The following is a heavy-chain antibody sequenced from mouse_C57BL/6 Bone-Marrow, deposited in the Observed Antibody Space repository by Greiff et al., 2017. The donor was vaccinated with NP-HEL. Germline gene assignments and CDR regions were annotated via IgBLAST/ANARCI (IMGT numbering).Heavy chain of an antibody. J-gene: IGHJ1*03. CDR1: GFTFSDYY. D-gene: IGHD2-3*01. V-gene: IGHV5-16*01. CDR2: INYDGSST. CDR3: GREWWNGYYLYWYFEV. Sequence: EVKLVESEGGLVQPGSSMKLSCTASGFTFSDYYMAWVHQVQEKGLEWVANINYDGSSTYYLESLKSRFIISRDNAKNVLYLQMSSLKSEDTATYYCGREWWNGYYLYWYFEVWGTGTTVTVSS.